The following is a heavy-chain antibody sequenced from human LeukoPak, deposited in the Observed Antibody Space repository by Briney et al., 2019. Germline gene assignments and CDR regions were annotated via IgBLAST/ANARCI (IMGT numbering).Heavy chain of an antibody. D-gene: IGHD3-22*01. CDR1: GFTFSRNW. Sequence: PGGSLRLSCAASGFTFSRNWMHWVRQAPGKGLEWVSLISGDGGSTNHADSGKGRFTNSRDNSKNSLYLQMNSLRTEDTALYYCAKEANYYDNSGYYYGEKDYFDYWGQGTLVTVSS. CDR3: AKEANYYDNSGYYYGEKDYFDY. J-gene: IGHJ4*02. CDR2: ISGDGGST. V-gene: IGHV3-43*02.